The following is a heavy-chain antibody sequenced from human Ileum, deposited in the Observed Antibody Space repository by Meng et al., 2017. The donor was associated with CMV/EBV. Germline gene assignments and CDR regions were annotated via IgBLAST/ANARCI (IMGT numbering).Heavy chain of an antibody. J-gene: IGHJ4*02. CDR3: ARTSIAFDY. CDR2: IRYDGINK. Sequence: GESLKISCAASGFTFKTYGMHWVRQAPGKGLEWVAFIRYDGINKYYADSVKGRFTISRDNSKNTLYLQMNSLRGEDTAVYYCARTSIAFDYWGQGTLVTVS. D-gene: IGHD2-21*01. CDR1: GFTFKTYG. V-gene: IGHV3-30*02.